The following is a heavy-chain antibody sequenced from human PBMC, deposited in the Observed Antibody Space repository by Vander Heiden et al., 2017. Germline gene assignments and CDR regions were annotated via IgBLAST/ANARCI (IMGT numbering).Heavy chain of an antibody. CDR2: IIPIFGTA. J-gene: IGHJ6*02. CDR1: GGTFSSSV. CDR3: ARDQYSSGWYPARYYYYYGMDV. Sequence: QVQLVQSGAEVKKPGSSVQLHCKAPGGTFSSSVISWVGQAPGQGLEWMGGIIPIFGTANYAQKFQGRVTITADESTSTACMELSSLRSEDTAVYYCARDQYSSGWYPARYYYYYGMDVWGQGTTVTVSS. D-gene: IGHD6-19*01. V-gene: IGHV1-69*01.